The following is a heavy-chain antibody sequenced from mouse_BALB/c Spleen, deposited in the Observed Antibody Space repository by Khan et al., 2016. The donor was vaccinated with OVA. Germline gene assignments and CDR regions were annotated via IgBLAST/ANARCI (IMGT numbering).Heavy chain of an antibody. Sequence: VRLQQSGTVLARPGTSVRMSCKASGYIFTDYLMHWVKQRPGQGLEWIGSIYPGNNDTNYNQKFKDKAKLTSVPSASTAYMDFSSLTNEDSAVFYCTSAGYGAFAFWGQGTLVTVSA. V-gene: IGHV1-5*01. CDR3: TSAGYGAFAF. CDR2: IYPGNNDT. D-gene: IGHD1-1*01. J-gene: IGHJ3*01. CDR1: GYIFTDYL.